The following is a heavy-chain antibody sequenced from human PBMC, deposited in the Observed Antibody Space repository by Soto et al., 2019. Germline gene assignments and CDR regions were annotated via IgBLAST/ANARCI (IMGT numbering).Heavy chain of an antibody. CDR3: AAVPDILTGYPYYYYSMDV. CDR2: IVVGSGHT. J-gene: IGHJ6*02. CDR1: GFTFTSSA. Sequence: GASVKVSCKASGFTFTSSAVQWVRQARGQRLEWIGWIVVGSGHTNYAQKFQERVTITRDMSTSTAYMELSSLRSEDTAVYYCAAVPDILTGYPYYYYSMDVWGQWTTVTVSS. V-gene: IGHV1-58*01. D-gene: IGHD3-9*01.